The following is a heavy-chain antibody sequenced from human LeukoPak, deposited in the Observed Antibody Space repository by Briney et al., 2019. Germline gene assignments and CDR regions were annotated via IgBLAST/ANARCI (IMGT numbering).Heavy chain of an antibody. CDR3: ARDKKQVGRSWFDP. J-gene: IGHJ5*02. CDR1: GYTFTSYG. Sequence: GASVKVSCKASGYTFTSYGISWVRQAPGQGLEWMGIINPSGGSTSYAQKFQGRVTMTRDMSTSTVYMELSSLRSEDTAVYYCARDKKQVGRSWFDPWGQGTLVTVSS. V-gene: IGHV1-46*01. CDR2: INPSGGST. D-gene: IGHD6-13*01.